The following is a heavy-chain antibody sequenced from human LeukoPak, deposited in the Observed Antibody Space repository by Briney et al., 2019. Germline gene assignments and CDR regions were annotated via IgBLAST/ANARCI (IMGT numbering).Heavy chain of an antibody. Sequence: SETLSLTCTVSGGSISSYYWSWIRQPPGKGLEWIGYIYYSGSTNYNPSLKSRVTISVDTSKNQFSLKLSSVTAADTAVYYCASYYYDSSGYNHWGQGTLVTVSS. CDR3: ASYYYDSSGYNH. V-gene: IGHV4-59*08. CDR2: IYYSGST. J-gene: IGHJ4*02. D-gene: IGHD3-22*01. CDR1: GGSISSYY.